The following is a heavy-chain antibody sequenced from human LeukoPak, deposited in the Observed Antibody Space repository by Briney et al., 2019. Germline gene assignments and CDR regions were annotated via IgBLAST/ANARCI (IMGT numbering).Heavy chain of an antibody. CDR3: ARDRTSTWYGGIDY. Sequence: ASVKVSREASGYTFDVYYIHWVRQAPGQGLEWMGCINSNSGDTNHAQKFQGRVTMTRDTSITTAYMELSSLRFDDTAVYYCARDRTSTWYGGIDYWGQGTLVTVSS. D-gene: IGHD6-13*01. J-gene: IGHJ4*02. V-gene: IGHV1-2*02. CDR2: INSNSGDT. CDR1: GYTFDVYY.